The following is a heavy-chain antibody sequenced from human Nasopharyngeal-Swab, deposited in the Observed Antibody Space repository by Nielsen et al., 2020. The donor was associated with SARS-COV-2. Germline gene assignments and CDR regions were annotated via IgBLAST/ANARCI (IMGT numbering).Heavy chain of an antibody. CDR1: GFTFSSYN. CDR3: ARDSLTYYDFWSGYYTANDAFDI. CDR2: ISSSSSTI. Sequence: GESLKISCAASGFTFSSYNMNWVRQAPGKGLEWVSYISSSSSTIYYADSVKGRFTISRDNAKNSLYLQMNSLRDEDTAVYYCARDSLTYYDFWSGYYTANDAFDIWGQGTMVTVSS. J-gene: IGHJ3*02. V-gene: IGHV3-48*02. D-gene: IGHD3-3*01.